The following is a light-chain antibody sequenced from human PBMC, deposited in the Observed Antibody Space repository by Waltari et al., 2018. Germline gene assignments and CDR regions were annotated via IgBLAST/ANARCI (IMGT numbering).Light chain of an antibody. J-gene: IGLJ2*01. V-gene: IGLV2-8*01. CDR3: CSFSGGNNFL. CDR1: LSDHYNFHI. Sequence: QAAMTHHTSASGSPGQSVTLYCTGALSDHYNFHIGYWYQQHPGKVPKLIIYDFSIRPSGVSNRCPGSKSGNVASLIVFDLQTADEADYFCCSFSGGNNFLFGGGTKLTVL. CDR2: DFS.